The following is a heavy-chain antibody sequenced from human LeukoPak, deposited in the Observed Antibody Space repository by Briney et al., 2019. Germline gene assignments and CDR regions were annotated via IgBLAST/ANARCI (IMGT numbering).Heavy chain of an antibody. CDR2: IFHTGHT. J-gene: IGHJ4*02. D-gene: IGHD3-10*01. Sequence: PSETLSLTCAVSGGSISSGDFPWSWIRQPPGKGLEWIGYIFHTGHTAYNPSLKSRVTISVDMSKNQLSLRLTSVTAADTAVYYCARGFYGAGSHFDYWGQGTLVTVSS. CDR3: ARGFYGAGSHFDY. CDR1: GGSISSGDFP. V-gene: IGHV4-30-2*01.